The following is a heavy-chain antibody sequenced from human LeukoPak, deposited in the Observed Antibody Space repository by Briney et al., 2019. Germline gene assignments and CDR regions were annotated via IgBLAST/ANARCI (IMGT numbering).Heavy chain of an antibody. CDR1: GFTFSSYS. CDR3: ARMGRERRRWYYYYMDV. J-gene: IGHJ6*03. Sequence: PGGSLRLSWAASGFTFSSYSMNWVRQAPGKGLEWVSSISSSSSYIYYADSVKGRFTISRDNAKNSLYLQMNSLGAEDTAVYYCARMGRERRRWYYYYMDVWGKGTTVTVSS. V-gene: IGHV3-21*01. CDR2: ISSSSSYI. D-gene: IGHD3-10*01.